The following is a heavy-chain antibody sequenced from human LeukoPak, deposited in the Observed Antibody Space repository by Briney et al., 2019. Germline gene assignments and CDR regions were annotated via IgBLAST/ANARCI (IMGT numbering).Heavy chain of an antibody. CDR2: ISDNSGSI. V-gene: IGHV3-23*01. D-gene: IGHD1-26*01. Sequence: SGGSLRLSCAASGFTFGNFAMSWVRQAPGKGLEWVSVISDNSGSIYYADSVKGRFTISRDNSKNTLYLQMNSLRAEDTAIYYCAREVGWFDSWGQGTLVTVSS. CDR3: AREVGWFDS. CDR1: GFTFGNFA. J-gene: IGHJ5*01.